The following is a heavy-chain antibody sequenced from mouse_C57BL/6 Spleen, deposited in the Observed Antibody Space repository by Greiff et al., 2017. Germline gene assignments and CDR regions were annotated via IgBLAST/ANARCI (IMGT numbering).Heavy chain of an antibody. D-gene: IGHD1-1*01. Sequence: EVHLVESGGGLVKPGGSLKLSCAASGFTFSSYAMSWVRQTPEKRLEWVATISDGGSYTYYPDNVKGRFTISRDNAKNNLYLQMSHLKSEDTAMYYCARGGDYGSSWAMDYWGQGTSVTVSS. CDR1: GFTFSSYA. V-gene: IGHV5-4*01. CDR2: ISDGGSYT. J-gene: IGHJ4*01. CDR3: ARGGDYGSSWAMDY.